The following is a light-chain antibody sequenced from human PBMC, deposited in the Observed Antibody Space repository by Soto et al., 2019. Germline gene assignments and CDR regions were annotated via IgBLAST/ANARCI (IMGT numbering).Light chain of an antibody. CDR1: SSNIGARYD. Sequence: QSVLTQPPSVSGAPGQRVTISCTGTSSNIGARYDVHWYQQLPGTAPKLLIYGNNYRPSGVPDRFSGSRSDTSASLAITGLQAEDEADYYCQSYGTSRSGMLFGGGTKLTVL. CDR2: GNN. CDR3: QSYGTSRSGML. J-gene: IGLJ2*01. V-gene: IGLV1-40*01.